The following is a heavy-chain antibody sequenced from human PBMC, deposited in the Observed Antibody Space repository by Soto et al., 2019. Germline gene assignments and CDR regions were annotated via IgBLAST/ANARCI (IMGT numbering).Heavy chain of an antibody. CDR3: ARGGRYADY. Sequence: PSETLSLTCTVSGGSMSRFYWSWIRQSPGGGLEWIASIYYTALTNYNPSLKSRAIVSIDTSKNHFSLKLSSMTAADTAVYYCARGGRYADYWGQGTLVT. CDR1: GGSMSRFY. CDR2: IYYTALT. D-gene: IGHD1-26*01. J-gene: IGHJ4*02. V-gene: IGHV4-59*01.